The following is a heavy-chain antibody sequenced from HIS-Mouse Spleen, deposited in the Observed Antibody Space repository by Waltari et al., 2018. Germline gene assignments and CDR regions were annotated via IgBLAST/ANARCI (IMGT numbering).Heavy chain of an antibody. D-gene: IGHD6-19*01. Sequence: QVQLVESGGGVVQPGRSLRLSCAASGFTFSSYAMHWVRQAPGKGLEWVAVISYDGSNKYYADSVKGRFTISRDNSKNTLYLQMNSLRAEDTAVYYCARDLWLGIESYFDYWGQGTLVTVSS. V-gene: IGHV3-30-3*01. J-gene: IGHJ4*02. CDR1: GFTFSSYA. CDR2: ISYDGSNK. CDR3: ARDLWLGIESYFDY.